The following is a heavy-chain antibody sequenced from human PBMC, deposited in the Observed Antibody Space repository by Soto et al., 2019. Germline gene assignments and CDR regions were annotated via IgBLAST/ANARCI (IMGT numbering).Heavy chain of an antibody. Sequence: ASVKVSCKASGYTFTSYGISWVRQAPGQGLEWMGIINPSGGSTSYAQKFQGRVTMTRDTSTSTVYMELSSLRSEDTAVYYCARGIPGTLRDNWYFDLWGRGTLVTVST. J-gene: IGHJ2*01. CDR3: ARGIPGTLRDNWYFDL. D-gene: IGHD1-1*01. V-gene: IGHV1-46*01. CDR1: GYTFTSYG. CDR2: INPSGGST.